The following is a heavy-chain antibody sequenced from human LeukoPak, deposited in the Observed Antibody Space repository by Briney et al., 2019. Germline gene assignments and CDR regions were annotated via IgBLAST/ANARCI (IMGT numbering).Heavy chain of an antibody. CDR2: INHSGST. CDR3: ARSRGGYCDYGSWFDP. CDR1: GGSFSGYY. J-gene: IGHJ5*02. D-gene: IGHD4-17*01. Sequence: PSETLSLTCAVSGGSFSGYYWSWIRQPPGKGLEWIGEINHSGSTNYNPSLKSRVTISVDTSENQFSLTLNSVTAADTAVYYCARSRGGYCDYGSWFDPWGQGILVTVSS. V-gene: IGHV4-34*01.